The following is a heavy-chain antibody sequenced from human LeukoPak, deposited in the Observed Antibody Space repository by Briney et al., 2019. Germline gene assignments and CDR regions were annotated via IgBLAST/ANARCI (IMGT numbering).Heavy chain of an antibody. J-gene: IGHJ4*02. CDR1: GFTFSSYA. CDR3: ARGRRGYIGSDPPYYFDY. D-gene: IGHD5-12*01. Sequence: GGSLRLSCAASGFTFSSYAMHWVRQAPGKGLEYVSAISSNGGSTYYANSVKGRFTISRDNSKNTLYLQMGSLRAEDMAVYYCARGRRGYIGSDPPYYFDYWGQGTLVTVSS. V-gene: IGHV3-64*01. CDR2: ISSNGGST.